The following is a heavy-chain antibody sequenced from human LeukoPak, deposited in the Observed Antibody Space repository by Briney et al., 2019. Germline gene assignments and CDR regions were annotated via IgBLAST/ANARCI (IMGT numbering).Heavy chain of an antibody. CDR1: GFTFSSYS. CDR2: ISSSSSYI. D-gene: IGHD2-2*01. Sequence: GGSLRLSCAASGFTFSSYSMNWVRQAPGKGLEWVSSISSSSSYIYYADSVKGRFTISRDNAKNSLYLQMNSLRAEDTAVYYCARGEAVVLAAMIVYWGQGTLVTVSS. V-gene: IGHV3-21*01. J-gene: IGHJ4*02. CDR3: ARGEAVVLAAMIVY.